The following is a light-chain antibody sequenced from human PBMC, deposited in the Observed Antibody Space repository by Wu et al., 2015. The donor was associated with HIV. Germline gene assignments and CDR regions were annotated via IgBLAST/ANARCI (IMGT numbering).Light chain of an antibody. CDR2: RAS. Sequence: DIQMTQSPSTLSASVGDRLTITCRASQSISGWLAWYQQKPGKAPKLLIYRASSLGNRVPSRFSGSGSGTEFTLTISSLQPDDFATYYCQQYNSYPLTFGQGTKVEIK. J-gene: IGKJ1*01. V-gene: IGKV1-5*03. CDR1: QSISGW. CDR3: QQYNSYPLT.